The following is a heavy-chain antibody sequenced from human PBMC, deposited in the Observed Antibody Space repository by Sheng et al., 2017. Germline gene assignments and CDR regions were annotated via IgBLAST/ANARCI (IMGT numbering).Heavy chain of an antibody. Sequence: QVQLQESGPGLVKPSETLSLTCAVYGGSFSGYYWSWIRQPPGKGLEWIGEINHSGSTNYNPSLKSRVTISVDTSKNQFSLKLSSVTAADTAVYYCASNLARSDIVVVPAAMGGYFQHWGQGTLVTV. J-gene: IGHJ1*01. V-gene: IGHV4-34*01. D-gene: IGHD2-2*01. CDR2: INHSGST. CDR3: ASNLARSDIVVVPAAMGGYFQH. CDR1: GGSFSGYY.